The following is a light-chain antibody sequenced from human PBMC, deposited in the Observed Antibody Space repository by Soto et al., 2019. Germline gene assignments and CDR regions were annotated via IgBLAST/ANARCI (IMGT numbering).Light chain of an antibody. CDR1: QSISCY. V-gene: IGKV1-39*01. CDR2: AAS. J-gene: IGKJ2*01. CDR3: RQSYTVPYT. Sequence: DIQMTQSPSSLSASVGDRDTITCRASQSISCYLSWYYQRPGKAPKLLISAASTLQSGVHSRFSGSGSGTDFTLTISSLEPEDSATYYCRQSYTVPYTFGQGIKLEVK.